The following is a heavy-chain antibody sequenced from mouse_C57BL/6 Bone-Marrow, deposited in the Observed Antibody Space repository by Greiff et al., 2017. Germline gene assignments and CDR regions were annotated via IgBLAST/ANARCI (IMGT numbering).Heavy chain of an antibody. CDR3: AICGIYDGYFFDY. CDR1: GFSLTSYG. Sequence: VQLQQSGPGLVQPSQSLSITCTVSGFSLTSYGVHWVRQSPGKGLEWLGVIWRGGSTDYNAAFMSRLSITKDNSKSQVVFKMNSLHADDTAIYYCAICGIYDGYFFDYWGQGTTLTVSS. D-gene: IGHD2-3*01. V-gene: IGHV2-5*01. CDR2: IWRGGST. J-gene: IGHJ2*01.